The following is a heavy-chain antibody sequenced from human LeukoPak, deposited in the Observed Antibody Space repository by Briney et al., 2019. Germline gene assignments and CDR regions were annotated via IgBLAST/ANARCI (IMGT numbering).Heavy chain of an antibody. D-gene: IGHD2/OR15-2a*01. CDR1: GFTVSSNY. CDR2: IYSGGST. V-gene: IGHV3-53*01. Sequence: PGGSLRLSCAASGFTVSSNYMSCVRQAPGKGLEWVSVIYSGGSTYYADSVKARFTISRDNSKNTLYLQMNSLRAEDTAVYYCASSGNYYYYYMDVWGKGTTVTVSS. J-gene: IGHJ6*03. CDR3: ASSGNYYYYYMDV.